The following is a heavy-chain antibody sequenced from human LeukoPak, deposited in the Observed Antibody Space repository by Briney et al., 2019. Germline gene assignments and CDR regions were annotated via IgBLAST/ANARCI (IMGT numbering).Heavy chain of an antibody. CDR1: RFTFSSSG. V-gene: IGHV3-7*05. D-gene: IGHD2-2*01. Sequence: GGSLRLSCEASRFTFSSSGMSWVRQAPGKGLEWVANIKQDGSDKYYVDSVKGRFTISRDNAKNSLYLEMNSLRAEDTAVYYCAREAGPAYCSTTSCLNWFDPWGQGTLVTVSS. CDR3: AREAGPAYCSTTSCLNWFDP. CDR2: IKQDGSDK. J-gene: IGHJ5*02.